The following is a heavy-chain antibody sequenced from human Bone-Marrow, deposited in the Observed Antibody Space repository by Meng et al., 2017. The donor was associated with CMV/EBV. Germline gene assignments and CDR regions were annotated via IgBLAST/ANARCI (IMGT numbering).Heavy chain of an antibody. CDR1: GYTFTGYY. CDR2: INPNSGGT. D-gene: IGHD3-22*01. Sequence: QVQLVQSGAEVKKXXXXXKXXCXXPGYTFTGYYMHWVRQAPGQGLEWMGWINPNSGGTNYAQKFQGRVTMTRDTSISTAYMELSRLRSDDTAVYYCAREYYYDSSGYPRWFDPWGQGTLVTVSS. CDR3: AREYYYDSSGYPRWFDP. V-gene: IGHV1-2*02. J-gene: IGHJ5*02.